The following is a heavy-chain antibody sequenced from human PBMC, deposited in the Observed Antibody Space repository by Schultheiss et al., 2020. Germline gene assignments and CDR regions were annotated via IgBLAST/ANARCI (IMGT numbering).Heavy chain of an antibody. Sequence: GGSLRLSCAASGFTFSSYGMHWVRQAPGKGLEWVAVISYDGSNKYYADSVKGRFTISRDNSKNTLYLQMNSLRAEDTAVYYCARDRGRRYFDWLRVADYYYGMDVWGQGTTVTVSS. CDR2: ISYDGSNK. D-gene: IGHD3-9*01. CDR3: ARDRGRRYFDWLRVADYYYGMDV. CDR1: GFTFSSYG. J-gene: IGHJ6*02. V-gene: IGHV3-30*03.